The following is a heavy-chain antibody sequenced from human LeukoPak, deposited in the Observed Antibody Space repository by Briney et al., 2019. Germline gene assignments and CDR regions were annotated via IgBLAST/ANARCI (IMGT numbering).Heavy chain of an antibody. D-gene: IGHD1-26*01. V-gene: IGHV3-21*01. J-gene: IGHJ4*02. CDR3: ARDQDQSSGSYLY. Sequence: GGSLRLSCAASGFTFSSYSMNWVRQAPGKGLEWVSSISSSSSYIYYADSVKGRFTISRDNAKNSLYLQMNSLRAEDTAVYYCARDQDQSSGSYLYWGQGTLVTVS. CDR1: GFTFSSYS. CDR2: ISSSSSYI.